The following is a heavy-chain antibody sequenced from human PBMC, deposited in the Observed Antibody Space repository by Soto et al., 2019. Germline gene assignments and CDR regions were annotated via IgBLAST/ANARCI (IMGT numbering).Heavy chain of an antibody. Sequence: SQTLSLTCAISGDSVSSNSAAWNWIRRSPSRGLEWLGRTYYRSKWYNDYAVSVKSRITINPDASKNQFSLQLNSVTPEDTAVYYCARDPHYGGNRWDAFDIWGQGTMGTVSS. D-gene: IGHD4-17*01. CDR1: GDSVSSNSAA. J-gene: IGHJ3*02. V-gene: IGHV6-1*01. CDR2: TYYRSKWYN. CDR3: ARDPHYGGNRWDAFDI.